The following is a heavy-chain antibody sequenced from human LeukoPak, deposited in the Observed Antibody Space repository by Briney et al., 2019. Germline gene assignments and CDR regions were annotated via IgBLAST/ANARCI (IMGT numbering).Heavy chain of an antibody. J-gene: IGHJ4*02. Sequence: ASVKVSCKASGLTFTAYHMHWVRQAPGQGLEWMGWINPNSGGTNYAPKFQGRVTMTRDTSISTAYMELSGLRSDDTAVYYCARGPHWDPHLDYWGQGTLVTVSS. CDR3: ARGPHWDPHLDY. CDR2: INPNSGGT. CDR1: GLTFTAYH. D-gene: IGHD7-27*01. V-gene: IGHV1-2*02.